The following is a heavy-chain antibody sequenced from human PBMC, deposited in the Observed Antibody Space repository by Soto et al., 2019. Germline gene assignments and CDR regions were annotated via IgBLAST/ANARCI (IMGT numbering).Heavy chain of an antibody. CDR1: GFTFSDHY. V-gene: IGHV3-72*01. CDR2: TRNKANSYTT. Sequence: EVQLVESGGGLVQPGGSLRLSCAASGFTFSDHYMDWVRQAQGKGLEWVGRTRNKANSYTTEYAASVKGRFTISRDDSKNSLYLQMNSLKTEETAVYYCARDGGFYWGQGTLVTVSS. J-gene: IGHJ4*02. CDR3: ARDGGFY.